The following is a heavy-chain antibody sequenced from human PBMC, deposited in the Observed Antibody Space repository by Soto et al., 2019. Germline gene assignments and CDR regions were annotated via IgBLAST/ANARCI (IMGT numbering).Heavy chain of an antibody. J-gene: IGHJ4*02. Sequence: RWIRHAPGKGLEWICYISHTGYTSYNPSLESRLTISMDKSKNQLSLNLNSVTTADTAVYYCARGQLLFAYWGQGTPVTVSS. D-gene: IGHD3-10*02. CDR2: ISHTGYT. CDR3: ARGQLLFAY. V-gene: IGHV4-59*01.